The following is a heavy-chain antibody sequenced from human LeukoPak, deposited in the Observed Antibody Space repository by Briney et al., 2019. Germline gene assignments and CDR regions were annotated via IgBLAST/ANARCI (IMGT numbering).Heavy chain of an antibody. Sequence: GASVKVSCKASGYTFTSYGISWVRQAPGQGLEWMRWISAYNGNTNYAQKLQGRVTMTTDTSTSTAYMELRSLRSDDTAVYYCARVYTDYYDTDNWFDPWGQGTLVTVSS. CDR2: ISAYNGNT. D-gene: IGHD3-22*01. J-gene: IGHJ5*02. V-gene: IGHV1-18*01. CDR1: GYTFTSYG. CDR3: ARVYTDYYDTDNWFDP.